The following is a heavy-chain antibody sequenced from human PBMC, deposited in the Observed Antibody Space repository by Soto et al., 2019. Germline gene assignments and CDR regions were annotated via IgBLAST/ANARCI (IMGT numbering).Heavy chain of an antibody. CDR1: GYTFTSSG. CDR3: ERRGHVVVVTAALDY. CDR2: VNPSGGHT. V-gene: IGHV1-46*01. J-gene: IGHJ4*02. D-gene: IGHD2-21*02. Sequence: GASVKVSCKASGYTFTSSGISWVRQAPGQGLEWMGTVNPSGGHTTYAQHFLGRVTMTRDTSTSTLYMELTSLTSDDTAIYYCERRGHVVVVTAALDYWGQGTLVTVSS.